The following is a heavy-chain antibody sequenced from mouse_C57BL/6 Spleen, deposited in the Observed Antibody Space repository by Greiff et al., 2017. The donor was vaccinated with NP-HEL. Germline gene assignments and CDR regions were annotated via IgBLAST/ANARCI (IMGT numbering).Heavy chain of an antibody. D-gene: IGHD2-3*01. Sequence: VQLQQSGAELVRPGASVKLSCTASGFNIKDYYMHWVKQRPEQGLEWIGRIDPEDGDTEYAPKFQGKATMTADTSSNTAYLQLSSLTSEDTAVYYCTTWDYDGYYVAMDFWGQGTSVTVSS. V-gene: IGHV14-1*01. CDR3: TTWDYDGYYVAMDF. J-gene: IGHJ4*01. CDR1: GFNIKDYY. CDR2: IDPEDGDT.